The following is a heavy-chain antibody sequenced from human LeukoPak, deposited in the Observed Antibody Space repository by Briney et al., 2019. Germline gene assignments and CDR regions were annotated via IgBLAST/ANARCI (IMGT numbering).Heavy chain of an antibody. J-gene: IGHJ4*02. V-gene: IGHV4-34*01. D-gene: IGHD2-21*02. CDR3: ALYCGGDCYPPFDY. CDR2: INHSGST. Sequence: SETLSLTCAVYGGSFSGYYWSWIRQPPGKGLEWIGEINHSGSTNYNPSLKSRVTISVDTSKNQFSLKLSSVTAADTAVYYCALYCGGDCYPPFDYWGQGTLVTVSS. CDR1: GGSFSGYY.